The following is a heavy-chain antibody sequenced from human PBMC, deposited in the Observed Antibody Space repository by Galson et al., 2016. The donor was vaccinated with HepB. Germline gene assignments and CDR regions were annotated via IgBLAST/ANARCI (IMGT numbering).Heavy chain of an antibody. Sequence: LRLSCAASGFPFGDYAMFWVRQSPGKGLEWVSTISWNGDDVFYGESVKGRFTISRDNARNLLYLQMSSLRPEDTTLYYCAREKTTVTTNFGMGVWGNGTAVTVSS. V-gene: IGHV3-9*01. CDR2: ISWNGDDV. CDR3: AREKTTVTTNFGMGV. J-gene: IGHJ6*04. CDR1: GFPFGDYA. D-gene: IGHD4-17*01.